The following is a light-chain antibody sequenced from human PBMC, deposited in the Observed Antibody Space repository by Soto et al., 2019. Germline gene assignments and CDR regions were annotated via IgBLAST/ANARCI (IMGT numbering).Light chain of an antibody. V-gene: IGKV3-11*01. Sequence: DTVLTQSPGTLSLSPGERATLSCRASQSVGTYLAWYQQKPGQAPRLLIYDASNRATGIAPRFSGSGSGTEFTLTISSLQSEDFAVYYCQQYNNWPRTFGQGTKVDIK. CDR2: DAS. J-gene: IGKJ1*01. CDR3: QQYNNWPRT. CDR1: QSVGTY.